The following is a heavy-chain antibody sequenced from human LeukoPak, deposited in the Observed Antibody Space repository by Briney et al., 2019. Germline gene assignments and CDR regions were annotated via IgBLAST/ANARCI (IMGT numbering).Heavy chain of an antibody. V-gene: IGHV1-2*06. D-gene: IGHD6-6*01. CDR3: AREAPIAARPFDY. J-gene: IGHJ4*02. CDR1: GYTFTGYY. CDR2: INPNSGGT. Sequence: ASVKVSCKASGYTFTGYYMHWVRQAPGQGLEWMGRINPNSGGTNYAQKFQGRVTMTRDTSISTAYMELSRLRPDDTAVYYCAREAPIAARPFDYWGQGTLVTVSS.